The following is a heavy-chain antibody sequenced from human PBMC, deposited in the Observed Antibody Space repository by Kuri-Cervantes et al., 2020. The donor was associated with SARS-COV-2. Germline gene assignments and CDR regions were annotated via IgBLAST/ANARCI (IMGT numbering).Heavy chain of an antibody. J-gene: IGHJ4*02. CDR1: GGSFSGYY. CDR2: INHSGST. CDR3: ARHEYSSSWVDY. V-gene: IGHV4-34*01. Sequence: SETLSLTCAVYGGSFSGYYWSWIRQPPGKGLEWIGEINHSGSTYYNPSLKSRVTISVDTSKNQFSLKLSSVTAADTAVYYCARHEYSSSWVDYWGQGTLVTVSS. D-gene: IGHD6-13*01.